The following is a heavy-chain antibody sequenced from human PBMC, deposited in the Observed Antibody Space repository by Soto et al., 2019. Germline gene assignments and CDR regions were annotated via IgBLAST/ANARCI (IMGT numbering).Heavy chain of an antibody. CDR1: GFTFSRYG. J-gene: IGHJ4*02. Sequence: QVQLVESGGGVVQPGRSLRLSCAASGFTFSRYGMHWVRQAPGKGLEWVARISHDGNNRFYADSVKGRFTISRDNSKDTLYLQVNSLRPEDTAVFYGAKEEYRGSSFDHWGQGALVTVSS. CDR2: ISHDGNNR. V-gene: IGHV3-30*18. CDR3: AKEEYRGSSFDH. D-gene: IGHD1-26*01.